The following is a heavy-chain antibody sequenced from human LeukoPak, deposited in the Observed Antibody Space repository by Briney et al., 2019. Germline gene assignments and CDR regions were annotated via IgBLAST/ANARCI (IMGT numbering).Heavy chain of an antibody. CDR2: ISYDGSNK. CDR1: EFTFSSYG. V-gene: IGHV3-30*03. CDR3: ARALFMDP. D-gene: IGHD3-16*01. J-gene: IGHJ5*02. Sequence: GRSLRLSCAASEFTFSSYGMHWVRQAPGKGLEWVAVISYDGSNKYYADSVKGRFTISRDNSKNTLYLQMNSLRAEDTAVYYCARALFMDPWGQGTLVTVSS.